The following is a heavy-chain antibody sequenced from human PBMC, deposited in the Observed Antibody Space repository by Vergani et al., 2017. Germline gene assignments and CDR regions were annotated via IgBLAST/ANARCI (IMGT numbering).Heavy chain of an antibody. CDR1: GGTFSSYA. Sequence: QVQLVQSGAEVKKPGSSVKVSCKASGGTFSSYAISWVRQAPGQGLEWMGGIIPIFGTANYAQKFQGRVTITADESTSTAYMELSSLRSEDTAVYYCARHFGGIVGATKTHNWFDPWGQGTLVTVSS. CDR3: ARHFGGIVGATKTHNWFDP. J-gene: IGHJ5*02. D-gene: IGHD1-26*01. V-gene: IGHV1-69*01. CDR2: IIPIFGTA.